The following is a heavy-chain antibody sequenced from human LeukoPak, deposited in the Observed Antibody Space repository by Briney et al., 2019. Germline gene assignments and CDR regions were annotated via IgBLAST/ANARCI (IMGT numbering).Heavy chain of an antibody. Sequence: PGGSLRLSCAASGFIFSSYAMSWVRQAPGKGLEWIGSIYYSGSTYYNPSLKSRVTISVDTSKNQFSLKLSSVTAADTAVYYCARLDGYCSGGSCYSVSFVDPWGQGTLVTVSS. CDR3: ARLDGYCSGGSCYSVSFVDP. CDR2: IYYSGST. D-gene: IGHD2-15*01. CDR1: GFIFSSYA. J-gene: IGHJ5*02. V-gene: IGHV4-39*01.